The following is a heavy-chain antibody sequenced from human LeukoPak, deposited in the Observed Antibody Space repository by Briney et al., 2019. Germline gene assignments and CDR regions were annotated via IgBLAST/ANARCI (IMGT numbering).Heavy chain of an antibody. CDR2: IGSSGSTI. J-gene: IGHJ4*02. V-gene: IGHV3-11*01. CDR3: ARWVIPATGPFDY. CDR1: GFTFSDYY. Sequence: GGSLRLSCAASGFTFSDYYMSWTRQAPGKGLEWVSYIGSSGSTIYQADSVKGRFTISRDNARNSVYLQMNSLRAEDTAVYYCARWVIPATGPFDYWGQGTLVTVSS. D-gene: IGHD3-16*02.